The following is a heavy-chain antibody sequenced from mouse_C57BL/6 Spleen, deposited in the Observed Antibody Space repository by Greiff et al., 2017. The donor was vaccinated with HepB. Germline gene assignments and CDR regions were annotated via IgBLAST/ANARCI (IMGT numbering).Heavy chain of an antibody. V-gene: IGHV1-26*01. CDR2: IYPNNGGT. J-gene: IGHJ3*01. Sequence: EVQLQQSGPELVKPGASVKISCKASGYTFTDYYMNWVKQSHGQSLEWIGDIYPNNGGTSYNQQFKGKATLTVDKSSGTAYMGLRSLTSEDAAVAYCARPCYDYDDAWFAYWGQGTLVTVSA. CDR1: GYTFTDYY. CDR3: ARPCYDYDDAWFAY. D-gene: IGHD2-4*01.